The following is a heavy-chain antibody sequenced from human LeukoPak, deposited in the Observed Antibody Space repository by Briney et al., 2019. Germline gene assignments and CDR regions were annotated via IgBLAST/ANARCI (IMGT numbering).Heavy chain of an antibody. Sequence: GGSLRLSCAASGFIFSSYGMTWVRQAPGKGLEWVSSIGGSGSGGSTYYADSVKGRFTISRDNSKNTLYLQMNSLRVEDAAVYYCAKATSVTTLFDYWGQGTLVTVSS. CDR1: GFIFSSYG. V-gene: IGHV3-23*01. J-gene: IGHJ4*02. D-gene: IGHD4-17*01. CDR2: IGGSGSGGST. CDR3: AKATSVTTLFDY.